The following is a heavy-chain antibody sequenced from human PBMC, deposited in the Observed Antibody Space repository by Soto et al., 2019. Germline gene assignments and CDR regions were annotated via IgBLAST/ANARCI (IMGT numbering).Heavy chain of an antibody. D-gene: IGHD5-12*01. CDR1: GFTFSSYG. CDR2: ISYDGSNK. CDR3: ASAVSGLRLVYYFDS. Sequence: QVQLVESGGGVVQPGRSLRLSCAASGFTFSSYGMHWVRQAPGKGLEWVAVISYDGSNKYYADSVKGRFTISRDNSKNTLYLEMNSLRAEDTAVYYCASAVSGLRLVYYFDSWGQGTLVTVSS. V-gene: IGHV3-30*03. J-gene: IGHJ4*02.